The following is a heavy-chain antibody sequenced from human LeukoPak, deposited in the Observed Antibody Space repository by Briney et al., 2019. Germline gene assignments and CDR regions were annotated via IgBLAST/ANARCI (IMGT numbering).Heavy chain of an antibody. CDR2: INHSGST. V-gene: IGHV4-34*01. Sequence: SETLSLTCAVYGGSFSGYYWSWIRQPPGKGLEWIGEINHSGSTNYNPSLKSRVTISVDTSKNQFSLKLSSVTAADTAVYYCARAIDLEMATTMYYFDYWGQGTLATVSS. J-gene: IGHJ4*02. CDR3: ARAIDLEMATTMYYFDY. CDR1: GGSFSGYY. D-gene: IGHD5-24*01.